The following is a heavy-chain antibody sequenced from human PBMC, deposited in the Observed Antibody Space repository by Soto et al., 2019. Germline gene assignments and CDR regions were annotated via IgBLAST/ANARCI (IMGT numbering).Heavy chain of an antibody. Sequence: ASVKVSCKASGYTFTSYAMHRVRQAPGQRLEWMGWINVYNGNTKYAQKVQGRVTMTTDTSTGTAYMELRSLRSDDTAVYYCARGVGSGSYYNQYNWFDPWGQGTLVTVSS. CDR3: ARGVGSGSYYNQYNWFDP. V-gene: IGHV1-3*01. J-gene: IGHJ5*02. CDR2: INVYNGNT. D-gene: IGHD3-10*01. CDR1: GYTFTSYA.